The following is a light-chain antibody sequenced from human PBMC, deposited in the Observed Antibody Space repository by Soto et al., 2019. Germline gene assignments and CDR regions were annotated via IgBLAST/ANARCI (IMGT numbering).Light chain of an antibody. CDR1: QTLSSD. Sequence: EIVLTQSPATLSVSPGETATLSCRASQTLSSDLVWYQQKPGQAPRLLVYGASARASGVPARFSGSGSGTEFTLTISGLQSEDFAIYYCQQYNNWPRTFGQGTKVEIK. CDR3: QQYNNWPRT. CDR2: GAS. J-gene: IGKJ1*01. V-gene: IGKV3-15*01.